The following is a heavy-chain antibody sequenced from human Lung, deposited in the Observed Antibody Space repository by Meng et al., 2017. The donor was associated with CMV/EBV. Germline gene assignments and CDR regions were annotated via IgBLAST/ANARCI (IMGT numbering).Heavy chain of an antibody. D-gene: IGHD6-13*01. CDR3: ARDSISWYFDY. V-gene: IGHV3-30*02. CDR2: IWSNGGTK. CDR1: GFTFRNYG. J-gene: IGHJ4*01. Sequence: GESLKISCTASGFTFRNYGVHWVRQAPGKGLEWVAFIWSNGGTKFYADSVDGRFTISRDNSRNVVYLQMDSLRPGDTAIYYCARDSISWYFDYWGPGALVXVSS.